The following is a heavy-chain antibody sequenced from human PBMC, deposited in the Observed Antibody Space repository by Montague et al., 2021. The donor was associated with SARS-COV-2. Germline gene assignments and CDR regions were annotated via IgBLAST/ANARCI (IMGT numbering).Heavy chain of an antibody. D-gene: IGHD3-22*01. J-gene: IGHJ6*02. CDR3: ARDTRIAMLVVVTRYGLDV. V-gene: IGHV4-39*07. CDR2: IYYTGST. CDR1: GGSISSSSYY. Sequence: ETLSLTCTVSGGSISSSSYYWGWIRQPPGKGLEWIGSIYYTGSTYYNPSLKSRVTISADTSKNQFSLKLSSVTAADTAVYYCARDTRIAMLVVVTRYGLDVWGQGTTVTVSS.